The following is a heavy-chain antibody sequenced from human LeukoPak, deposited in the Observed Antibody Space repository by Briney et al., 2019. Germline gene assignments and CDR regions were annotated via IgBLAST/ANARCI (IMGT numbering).Heavy chain of an antibody. D-gene: IGHD6-13*01. CDR2: ILPGGGNT. CDR3: ARAWAAAGTFDS. CDR1: GFTFSSYA. Sequence: PGGSLRLSCAASGFTFSSYAMTWVRQAPGKGLEWVSAILPGGGNTYYADSVKGRFTISRDTSKNTLYLQINTLRVEDTAIYDCARAWAAAGTFDSWGQGSLVTVSS. V-gene: IGHV3-23*01. J-gene: IGHJ4*02.